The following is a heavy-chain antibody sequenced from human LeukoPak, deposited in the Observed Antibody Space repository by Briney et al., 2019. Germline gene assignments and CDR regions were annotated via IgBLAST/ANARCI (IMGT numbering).Heavy chain of an antibody. D-gene: IGHD3-3*01. Sequence: GGSPRLSCAASGFTFSSYEMNWVRQAPGKGLEWVSSISSSSSYIYYADSVKGRFTISRDNAKNSLYLQMNSLRAEDTAVYYCARDTDDPRRYFDCWGQGTLVVVSS. J-gene: IGHJ4*02. V-gene: IGHV3-21*01. CDR1: GFTFSSYE. CDR2: ISSSSSYI. CDR3: ARDTDDPRRYFDC.